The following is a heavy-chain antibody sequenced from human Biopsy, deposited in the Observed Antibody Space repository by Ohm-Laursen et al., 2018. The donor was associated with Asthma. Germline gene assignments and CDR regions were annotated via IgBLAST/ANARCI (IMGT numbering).Heavy chain of an antibody. CDR2: ISYDGNHK. CDR1: GFMFRSFG. Sequence: SLRLSCSASGFMFRSFGMHWVRQAPGKGLEWVAVISYDGNHKFYEDSVEGRFTISRDNSQNTLYLQMNGLRVDDTAVYFCARAHSSGWTRGMDVWGQGTTVTVSS. D-gene: IGHD6-19*01. CDR3: ARAHSSGWTRGMDV. J-gene: IGHJ6*02. V-gene: IGHV3-30*03.